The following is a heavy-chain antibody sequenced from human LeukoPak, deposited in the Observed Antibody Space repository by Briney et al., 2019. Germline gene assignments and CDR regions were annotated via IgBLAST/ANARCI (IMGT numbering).Heavy chain of an antibody. CDR2: IWGTDDKT. D-gene: IGHD2-15*01. V-gene: IGHV3-23*01. Sequence: GGSLRLSCVASGFTFSKYAMSWVRGAPGRGVERVSGIWGTDDKTVYGDAVQGRFTISRDNSKNTLYLQMNSLSADVTAVYYCAKTQGYYDAWGQGALVTVSS. J-gene: IGHJ5*02. CDR3: AKTQGYYDA. CDR1: GFTFSKYA.